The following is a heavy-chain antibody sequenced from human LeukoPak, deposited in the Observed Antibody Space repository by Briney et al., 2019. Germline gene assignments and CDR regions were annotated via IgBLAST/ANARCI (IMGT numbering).Heavy chain of an antibody. V-gene: IGHV1-2*02. D-gene: IGHD6-6*01. CDR3: ARVRPRQPIDS. Sequence: ASVKVSCKASGYTLTGYYMHWVRHAPGQGLEWMGWINPNSGGTNYAQKFQGRVTMTRDTSISTAYMELSRLRSDDTAVYYCARVRPRQPIDSWGQGTLVTVFS. J-gene: IGHJ4*02. CDR1: GYTLTGYY. CDR2: INPNSGGT.